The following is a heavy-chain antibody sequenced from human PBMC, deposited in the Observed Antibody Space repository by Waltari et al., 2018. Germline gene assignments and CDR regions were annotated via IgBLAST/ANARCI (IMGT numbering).Heavy chain of an antibody. J-gene: IGHJ4*02. CDR1: FTSYG. V-gene: IGHV1-18*01. CDR2: ISAYNGNT. D-gene: IGHD5-18*01. CDR3: ARGLWWSNPGLFDY. Sequence: FTSYGISWVRQAPGQGLEWMGWISAYNGNTNYAQKLQGRVTMTTDTSTSTAYMELRSLRSDDTAVYYCARGLWWSNPGLFDYWGQGTLVTVSS.